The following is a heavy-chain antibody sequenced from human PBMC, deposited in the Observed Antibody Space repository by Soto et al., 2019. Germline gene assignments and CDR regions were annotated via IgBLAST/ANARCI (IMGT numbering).Heavy chain of an antibody. CDR3: ARASSSSSAADY. V-gene: IGHV4-31*03. J-gene: IGHJ4*02. Sequence: QVQLQESGPGLVKASQTLSLICNVSGESISSGGYYWSWIRHHPGKGLEWIGYIYDSESAYYNPSLKSRVTISMDTSKNHFAMKLSSVTAADTAVYYCARASSSSSAADYWGQGTLITVSS. D-gene: IGHD6-6*01. CDR1: GESISSGGYY. CDR2: IYDSESA.